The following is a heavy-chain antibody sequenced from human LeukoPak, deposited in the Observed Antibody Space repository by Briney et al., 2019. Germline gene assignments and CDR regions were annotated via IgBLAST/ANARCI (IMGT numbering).Heavy chain of an antibody. CDR1: GFTFSSYG. Sequence: GGSLRLSCAASGFTFSSYGMHWVRQAPGTGLEWVANIREDGGETYYVDSVKGRFTISRDNAKNSVYLQINSLRAEDTAVYYCARVERAAHAFDIWGQGTMVTVSS. J-gene: IGHJ3*02. CDR3: ARVERAAHAFDI. CDR2: IREDGGET. D-gene: IGHD1-1*01. V-gene: IGHV3-7*01.